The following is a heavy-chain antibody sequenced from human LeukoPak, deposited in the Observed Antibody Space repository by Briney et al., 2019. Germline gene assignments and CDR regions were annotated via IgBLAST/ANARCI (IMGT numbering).Heavy chain of an antibody. Sequence: GGSLRLSCAASGFTFSDYYMSWIRQAPGKGLEWVSYISSSGSTIYYADSVKGRFTISRDNAKNSLYLQMNSLRAEDTAVYYCGETVSVLLFLFFPWGQGTLVTVSS. CDR2: ISSSGSTI. J-gene: IGHJ5*02. CDR3: GETVSVLLFLFFP. CDR1: GFTFSDYY. V-gene: IGHV3-11*04. D-gene: IGHD3-3*01.